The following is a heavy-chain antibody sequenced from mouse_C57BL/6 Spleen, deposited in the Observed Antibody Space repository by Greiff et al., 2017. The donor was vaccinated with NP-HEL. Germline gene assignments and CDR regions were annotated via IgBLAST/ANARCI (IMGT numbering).Heavy chain of an antibody. CDR1: GYTFTDYY. V-gene: IGHV1-76*01. D-gene: IGHD2-2*01. J-gene: IGHJ4*01. CDR3: AREVSYAMDY. CDR2: IYPGSGNT. Sequence: VQLQESGAELVRPGASVKLSCKASGYTFTDYYINWVKQRPGQGLEWIARIYPGSGNTYYNEKFKGKATLTAEKSSSTAYMQLSSLTSEDSAVYFCAREVSYAMDYWGQGTSVTVSS.